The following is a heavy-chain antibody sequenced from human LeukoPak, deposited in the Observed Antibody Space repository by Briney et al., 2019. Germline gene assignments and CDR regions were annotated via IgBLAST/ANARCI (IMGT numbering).Heavy chain of an antibody. CDR1: GLIFSGSW. V-gene: IGHV3-7*04. Sequence: GGSLRLSCAASGLIFSGSWMNWVRQAPGKGPEWVANIKQDGSKKSYVDSVKGRFTISRDNAKNSLYLQMNSLRAEDTAIYYCTRVGYIDEGIDYWGQGTLVTVSS. CDR3: TRVGYIDEGIDY. J-gene: IGHJ4*02. D-gene: IGHD5-24*01. CDR2: IKQDGSKK.